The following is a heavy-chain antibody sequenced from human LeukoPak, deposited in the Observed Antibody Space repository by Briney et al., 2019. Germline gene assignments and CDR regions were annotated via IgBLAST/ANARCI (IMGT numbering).Heavy chain of an antibody. Sequence: PSETLSLTCTVSGGSISSGGYYWSWIRQHPGQGLEWIGYIYYSGSTYYNPSLKSRITISVDTSKNQFSLKLSSVTAADTAVYYCARDPMGTGALGYWGQGTLVTVSS. CDR1: GGSISSGGYY. CDR2: IYYSGST. V-gene: IGHV4-31*03. CDR3: ARDPMGTGALGY. D-gene: IGHD2-8*01. J-gene: IGHJ4*02.